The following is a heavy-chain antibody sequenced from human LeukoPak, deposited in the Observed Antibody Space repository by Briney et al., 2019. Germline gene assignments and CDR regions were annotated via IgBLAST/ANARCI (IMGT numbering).Heavy chain of an antibody. CDR2: IKSKTDGGTT. V-gene: IGHV3-15*01. Sequence: GGSLRLSCAVSGFTFSNAWMSWVRQGPGKGLEWVGRIKSKTDGGTTDYAAPVKGRFTISRDDSKNTLYLQMNSLKTEDTAVYYCTTQRSRITMVRGVIRSDHWGQGTLVTVSS. CDR3: TTQRSRITMVRGVIRSDH. CDR1: GFTFSNAW. J-gene: IGHJ4*02. D-gene: IGHD3-10*01.